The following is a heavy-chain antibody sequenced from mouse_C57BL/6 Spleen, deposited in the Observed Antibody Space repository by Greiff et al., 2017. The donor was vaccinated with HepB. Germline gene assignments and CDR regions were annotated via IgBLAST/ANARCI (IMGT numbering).Heavy chain of an antibody. D-gene: IGHD3-1*01. V-gene: IGHV5-9-1*02. Sequence: EVMLVESGEGLVKPGGSLKLSCAASGFTFSSYAMSWVRQTPEKRLEWVAYISSGGDYIYYADTVKGRFTISRDNARNTLYLQMSSLKSEDTAMYYCTRDRAGWFAYWGQGTLVTVSA. CDR1: GFTFSSYA. CDR3: TRDRAGWFAY. CDR2: ISSGGDYI. J-gene: IGHJ3*01.